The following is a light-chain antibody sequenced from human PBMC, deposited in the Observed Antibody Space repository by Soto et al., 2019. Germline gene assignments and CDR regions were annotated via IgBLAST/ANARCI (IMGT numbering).Light chain of an antibody. V-gene: IGKV3-15*01. CDR3: QQYNNWPPN. J-gene: IGKJ5*01. CDR1: ESVGRH. CDR2: DAS. Sequence: EVVVTQSPATLSVSPGERATLSCRASESVGRHLAWYHQKPGQAPNLLIFDASTRATGVPARFSGSGSGTEFTLTVSSLQSEDSAVYFGQQYNNWPPNFGQGTRLEIK.